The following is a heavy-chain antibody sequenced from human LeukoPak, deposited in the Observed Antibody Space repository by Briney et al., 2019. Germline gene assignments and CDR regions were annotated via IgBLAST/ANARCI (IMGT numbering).Heavy chain of an antibody. CDR3: ARFRGALSNDAFAI. CDR1: GFTFSSYW. J-gene: IGHJ3*02. Sequence: GGSLRLSCAASGFTFSSYWMSWVRQAPGKGLEWVANIKQDGSEKYYVDSVKGRFTISRDNAKNSLYLQMNSLRAEDTAVYYCARFRGALSNDAFAIWGQGTMVTASS. D-gene: IGHD3-10*01. V-gene: IGHV3-7*01. CDR2: IKQDGSEK.